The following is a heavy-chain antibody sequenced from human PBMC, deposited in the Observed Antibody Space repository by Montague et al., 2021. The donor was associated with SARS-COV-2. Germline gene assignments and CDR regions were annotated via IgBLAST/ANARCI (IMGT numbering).Heavy chain of an antibody. V-gene: IGHV3-48*03. J-gene: IGHJ6*02. CDR1: GFIFSSYE. Sequence: SLRLSCAASGFIFSSYEMNWVRQAPGEGLEWISYISSSGGGSTKHYTGSVKGRFTISRDNAKNSLYLQMNSLRVEDTAIYYCARDRDWDDWCGMDVWGQGTTVTVSS. CDR2: ISSSGGGSTK. D-gene: IGHD2-21*01. CDR3: ARDRDWDDWCGMDV.